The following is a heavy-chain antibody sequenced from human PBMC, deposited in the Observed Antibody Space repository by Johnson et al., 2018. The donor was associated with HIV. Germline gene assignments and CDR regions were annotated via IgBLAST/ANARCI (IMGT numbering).Heavy chain of an antibody. D-gene: IGHD2-8*01. CDR3: ARDGNAGYCTNCVCYNDAYDI. CDR2: ISYDGSNK. Sequence: QVQLVESGGGVVQPGRSLRLSCAASGFTFSSYAMHWVRQAPGKGLEWVAVISYDGSNKYYADSIKGRFTISRDNSKNTLYLQMNNVRAEDTAVYYCARDGNAGYCTNCVCYNDAYDIWGQGVMVTVSS. V-gene: IGHV3-30*14. J-gene: IGHJ3*02. CDR1: GFTFSSYA.